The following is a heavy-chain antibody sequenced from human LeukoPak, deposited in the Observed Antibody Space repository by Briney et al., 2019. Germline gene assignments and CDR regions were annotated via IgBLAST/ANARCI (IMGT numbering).Heavy chain of an antibody. CDR2: IYYSGGT. V-gene: IGHV4-39*01. Sequence: SETLSLTCTVSGGSISSTSYYWGWIRQPPGKGLEWIGSIYYSGGTYYNPSLKSRVTISVDTSKNQFSLKLSSVTAADTAVYYCARRSSSQPPNYWGQGTLVTVSS. D-gene: IGHD6-13*01. CDR1: GGSISSTSYY. J-gene: IGHJ4*02. CDR3: ARRSSSQPPNY.